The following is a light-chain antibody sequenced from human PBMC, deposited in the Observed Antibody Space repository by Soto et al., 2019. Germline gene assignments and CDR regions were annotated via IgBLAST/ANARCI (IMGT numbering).Light chain of an antibody. Sequence: QSALTQPASVSGSPGQSITISCTGTSSDVGSYNYVSWYQHHPGKAPRLMIYASSNRPSGVSHRFSGSRSGNTASLTISGLQAEDEADYYRSSYTNGSTLYVFGTGTKVTVL. V-gene: IGLV2-14*01. CDR1: SSDVGSYNY. CDR2: ASS. CDR3: SSYTNGSTLYV. J-gene: IGLJ1*01.